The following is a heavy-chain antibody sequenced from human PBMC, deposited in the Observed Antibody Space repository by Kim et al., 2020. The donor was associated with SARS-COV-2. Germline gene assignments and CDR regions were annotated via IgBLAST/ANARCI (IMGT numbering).Heavy chain of an antibody. CDR3: ARARGYYDSSGTRDAFDI. J-gene: IGHJ3*02. V-gene: IGHV3-33*01. CDR2: IWYDGSNK. Sequence: GGSLRLSCAASGFTFSSYGMHWVRQAPGKGLEWVAVIWYDGSNKYYADSVKGRFTISRDNSKNTLYLQMNSLRAEDTAVYYCARARGYYDSSGTRDAFDIWGQGTMVTVSS. D-gene: IGHD3-22*01. CDR1: GFTFSSYG.